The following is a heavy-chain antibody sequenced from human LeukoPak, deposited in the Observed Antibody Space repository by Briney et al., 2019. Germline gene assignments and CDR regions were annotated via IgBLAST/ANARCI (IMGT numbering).Heavy chain of an antibody. V-gene: IGHV4-59*01. D-gene: IGHD3-16*01. Sequence: PSETLSLTCTVSGGSFSPYYWSWFRQPPGKGLEWIGYIYYSGSTDYNPSLKSRVTMSLDTSKNQFSLNLGSLTAADTAVYYCARVVITFGAAVAKGFDYWGQGTLVTVSS. CDR2: IYYSGST. J-gene: IGHJ4*02. CDR3: ARVVITFGAAVAKGFDY. CDR1: GGSFSPYY.